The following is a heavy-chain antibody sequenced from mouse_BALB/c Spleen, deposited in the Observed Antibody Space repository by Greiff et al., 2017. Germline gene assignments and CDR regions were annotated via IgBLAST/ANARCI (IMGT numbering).Heavy chain of an antibody. V-gene: IGHV1-7*01. CDR1: GYTFTSYW. CDR2: INPSTGYT. Sequence: QVQLQQSGAELAKPGASVKMSCKASGYTFTSYWMHWVKQRPGQGLEWIGYINPSTGYTEYNQKFKDKATLTADKSSSTAYMQLSSLTSEDSAVYYCARGEDRYDGDWFAYWGQGTLVTVSA. CDR3: ARGEDRYDGDWFAY. J-gene: IGHJ3*01. D-gene: IGHD2-14*01.